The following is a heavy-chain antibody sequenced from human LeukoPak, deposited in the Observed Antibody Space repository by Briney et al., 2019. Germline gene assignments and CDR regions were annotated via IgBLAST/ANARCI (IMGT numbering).Heavy chain of an antibody. V-gene: IGHV1-69*16. Sequence: SVKVSCKASGGSFTSFIINWVRQAPGQGLEWRGGFIPMVATANYAQKCQGRVTITTDESTDTAYMELRSLRSEDTAVYYCARGGDGFWLSNHYYYMDVWGKGTTVTVSS. CDR3: ARGGDGFWLSNHYYYMDV. CDR2: FIPMVATA. J-gene: IGHJ6*03. CDR1: GGSFTSFI. D-gene: IGHD3-9*01.